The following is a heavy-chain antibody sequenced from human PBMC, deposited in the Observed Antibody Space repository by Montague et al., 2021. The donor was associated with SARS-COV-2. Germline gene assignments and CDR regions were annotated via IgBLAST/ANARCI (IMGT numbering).Heavy chain of an antibody. J-gene: IGHJ4*02. V-gene: IGHV4-4*07. D-gene: IGHD6-13*01. CDR2: VSASGST. Sequence: SETLSLTCTASGDSISYFYWSWIRQPAGKGLEWIGRVSASGSTNYNPSLNSRVTMSVDTSKKQFSLRLSPVTAADTAVHYCARDVVAAPGTFDYWGQGTLVTVSS. CDR3: ARDVVAAPGTFDY. CDR1: GDSISYFY.